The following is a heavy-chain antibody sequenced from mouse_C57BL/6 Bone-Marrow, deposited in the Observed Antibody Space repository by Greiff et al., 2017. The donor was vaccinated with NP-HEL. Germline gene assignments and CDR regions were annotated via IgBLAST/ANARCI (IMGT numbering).Heavy chain of an antibody. CDR2: IRNKANGYTT. CDR3: ARYIDGNFDY. CDR1: GFTFTDYY. J-gene: IGHJ2*01. D-gene: IGHD1-1*01. V-gene: IGHV7-3*01. Sequence: EVNLVESGGGLVQPGGSLSLSCAASGFTFTDYYMSWVRQPPGKALEWLGFIRNKANGYTTEYSASVKGRFTISRDNSQSILYLQMNALRAEDSATYYCARYIDGNFDYWGQGTTLTVSS.